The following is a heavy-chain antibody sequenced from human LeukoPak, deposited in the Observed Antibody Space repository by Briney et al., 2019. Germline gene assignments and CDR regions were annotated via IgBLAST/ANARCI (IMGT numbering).Heavy chain of an antibody. D-gene: IGHD6-25*01. CDR1: GYIFTSHY. Sequence: ASVNVSCKASGYIFTSHYVHWLRQAPGQGLEWMAIIDGSRGDSRFAQKFQGRFTTTRDTSTSTVYMELRSLRSGDTALYFCARAPGPGHSSGLFDAWGQGTLVTVSS. V-gene: IGHV1-46*01. CDR3: ARAPGPGHSSGLFDA. CDR2: IDGSRGDS. J-gene: IGHJ4*02.